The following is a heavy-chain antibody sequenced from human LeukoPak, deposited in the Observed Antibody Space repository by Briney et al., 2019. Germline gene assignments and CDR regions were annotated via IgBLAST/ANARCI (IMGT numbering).Heavy chain of an antibody. D-gene: IGHD2-8*01. V-gene: IGHV3-7*01. J-gene: IGHJ5*02. Sequence: PGGSLRLSCAASGFTFTSYWTSWVRQAPEKGLEWVANIKEDGSEKYYVDSVKGRFTISRDNAKNSVSLQMNSLRVEDTAVYYCARIYLKMASASWGQGTLVTVSS. CDR3: ARIYLKMASAS. CDR1: GFTFTSYW. CDR2: IKEDGSEK.